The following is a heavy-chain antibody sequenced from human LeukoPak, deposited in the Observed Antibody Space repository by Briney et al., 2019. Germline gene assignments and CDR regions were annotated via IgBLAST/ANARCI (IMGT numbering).Heavy chain of an antibody. J-gene: IGHJ4*02. CDR2: ISSSGSTI. Sequence: GGSLRLSCAASGFTFSSYEMNWVRQAPGKGLEWASYISSSGSTIYYADSVKGRFTISRDNAKNSLYLQMNSLRAEDTAVYYCARAGPPPIYWGQGTLVTVSS. CDR3: ARAGPPPIY. V-gene: IGHV3-48*03. CDR1: GFTFSSYE.